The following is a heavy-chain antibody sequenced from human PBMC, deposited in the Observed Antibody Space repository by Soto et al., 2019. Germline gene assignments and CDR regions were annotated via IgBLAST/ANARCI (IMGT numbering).Heavy chain of an antibody. J-gene: IGHJ4*02. CDR1: GGTFRRYS. V-gene: IGHV1-69*06. D-gene: IGHD1-1*01. CDR3: ARDPLERH. Sequence: GGSVKGSCQAFGGTFRRYSISWVRQAPGQGLEWRGGIIPIFGTANYAQKFQGRVTITADKSTSTAYMELSSLRSEDTAVYYCARDPLERHWGQGTLVTVSS. CDR2: IIPIFGTA.